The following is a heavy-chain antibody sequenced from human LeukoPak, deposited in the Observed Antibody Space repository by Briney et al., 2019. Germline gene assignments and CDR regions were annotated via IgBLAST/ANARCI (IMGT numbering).Heavy chain of an antibody. CDR2: INPNSGGT. D-gene: IGHD6-19*01. CDR3: ARAYSSGWYSYYFDY. CDR1: GYTFTSYG. Sequence: ASVKVSCKASGYTFTSYGISWVRQAPGQGLEWMGWINPNSGGTNYAQKFQGWVTMTRDTSVSTAYMELSRLRSDDTAVYYCARAYSSGWYSYYFDYWGQGTLVTVSS. V-gene: IGHV1-2*04. J-gene: IGHJ4*02.